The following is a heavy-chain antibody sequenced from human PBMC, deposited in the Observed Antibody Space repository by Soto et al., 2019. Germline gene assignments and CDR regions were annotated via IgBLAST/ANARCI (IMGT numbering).Heavy chain of an antibody. J-gene: IGHJ5*02. CDR3: ARASRIAAAGTFTYWFDP. V-gene: IGHV1-8*01. CDR2: MNPNSGNT. D-gene: IGHD6-13*01. CDR1: GYTFTSYD. Sequence: ASVKVSCKASGYTFTSYDINWVRQATGQGLEWMGWMNPNSGNTGYAQKFQGRVTMTRNTSISTAYMELSSLRSEDMAVYYCARASRIAAAGTFTYWFDPWGQGTLVTVSS.